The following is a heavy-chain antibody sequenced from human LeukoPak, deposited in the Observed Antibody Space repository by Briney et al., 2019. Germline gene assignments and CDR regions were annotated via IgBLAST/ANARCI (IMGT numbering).Heavy chain of an antibody. J-gene: IGHJ2*01. V-gene: IGHV4-38-2*02. CDR2: IYHSGST. CDR3: ARVYYSNSYDYWYFDL. Sequence: SETLSLTCTVSGYSISSGYYWGWIRQPPGKGLEWIGTIYHSGSTYYNPSLKSRVTISVDTSKNQFSLKLSSVTAADTAVYYCARVYYSNSYDYWYFDLWGRGTLVTVSS. CDR1: GYSISSGYY. D-gene: IGHD6-13*01.